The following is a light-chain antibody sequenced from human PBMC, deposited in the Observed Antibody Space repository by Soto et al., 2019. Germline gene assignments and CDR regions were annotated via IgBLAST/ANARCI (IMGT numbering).Light chain of an antibody. CDR2: AAS. V-gene: IGKV1-39*01. J-gene: IGKJ4*01. Sequence: DLQVTQSPSSLSASVGDRVSITCRASQNVDTFLNWYQQTPGRAPKLLIYAASDLQGGVPSRFSGSGSGTDFTLTINSLQPEDFATYYCQQGYIAPLTFGGGTKIEIK. CDR1: QNVDTF. CDR3: QQGYIAPLT.